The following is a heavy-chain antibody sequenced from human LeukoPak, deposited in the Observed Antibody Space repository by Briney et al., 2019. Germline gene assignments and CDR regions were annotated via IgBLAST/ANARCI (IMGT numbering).Heavy chain of an antibody. D-gene: IGHD5-12*01. J-gene: IGHJ4*02. V-gene: IGHV3-74*01. Sequence: GGSLRLSCAASGFTFSSYWMHWVRQAPGKGLVWVSRSNSDGSSTNYADSVKGRFTISRDNAKNTLYLQMNSLRAEDTAVYYCARSRGSDYWGQGTLVTVSS. CDR2: SNSDGSST. CDR1: GFTFSSYW. CDR3: ARSRGSDY.